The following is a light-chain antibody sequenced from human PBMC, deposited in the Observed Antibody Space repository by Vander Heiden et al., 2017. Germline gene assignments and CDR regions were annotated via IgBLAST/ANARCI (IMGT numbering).Light chain of an antibody. CDR3: SAWDSSLSAWV. CDR1: SNNVGNQG. J-gene: IGLJ3*02. CDR2: RNN. V-gene: IGLV10-54*04. Sequence: QAGLPHPPSVSHGSCQPATLTCPGNSNNVGNQGAAWLQQHQGHPPKLLSYRNNNRPSGISERFSASRSGNTASLTITGLQPEDEADYYCSAWDSSLSAWVFGGGTKLTVL.